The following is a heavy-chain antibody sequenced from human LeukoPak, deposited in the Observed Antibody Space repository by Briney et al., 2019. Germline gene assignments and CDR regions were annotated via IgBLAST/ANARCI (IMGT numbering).Heavy chain of an antibody. CDR2: IHAGDRA. J-gene: IGHJ3*02. Sequence: PGGSLRLSCAASGFNFGEFWMAWVRQTPGKGLEWISVIHAGDRAYYADSVEGRFIVSKDKSKNMVYLQMNSLRVEDTAVYYCARVFHIITRAFDIWGQGTMVTVSP. V-gene: IGHV3-66*01. CDR3: ARVFHIITRAFDI. D-gene: IGHD3-10*01. CDR1: GFNFGEFW.